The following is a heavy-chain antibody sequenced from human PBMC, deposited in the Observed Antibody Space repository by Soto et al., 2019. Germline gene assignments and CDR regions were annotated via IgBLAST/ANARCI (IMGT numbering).Heavy chain of an antibody. CDR3: AKHIVVPAANPDAFDI. D-gene: IGHD2-2*01. CDR1: GFTFSSYA. CDR2: ISYDGSNK. V-gene: IGHV3-30-3*02. J-gene: IGHJ3*02. Sequence: SGGSLRLSCAASGFTFSSYAMHWVRQAPGKGLEWVAVISYDGSNKYYADSVKGRFTISRDNSKNTLYLQMNSLRAEDTALYYCAKHIVVPAANPDAFDIWGQGTMVTVSS.